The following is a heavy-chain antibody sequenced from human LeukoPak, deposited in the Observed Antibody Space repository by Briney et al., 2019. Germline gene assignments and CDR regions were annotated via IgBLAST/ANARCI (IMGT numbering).Heavy chain of an antibody. Sequence: PGGSLRLSCATSGFHFTNYAMSWVRQAPGKGLEWVSALSGSGSSTYCADSVKGRFTISRDTSNNTLYLQMSSLRVEDTALYYCAKAPLRFLDHYYYTDVWGKGTTVTV. D-gene: IGHD4-17*01. CDR1: GFHFTNYA. CDR2: LSGSGSST. V-gene: IGHV3-23*01. CDR3: AKAPLRFLDHYYYTDV. J-gene: IGHJ6*03.